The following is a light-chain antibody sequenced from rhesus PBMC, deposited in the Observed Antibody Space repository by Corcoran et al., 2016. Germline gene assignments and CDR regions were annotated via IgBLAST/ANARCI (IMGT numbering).Light chain of an antibody. Sequence: QSAPLQSPPVSGSLGQSVTISCTGTSRDIGRYNDVSWYRQQPGTTTKLMVYEVNIRPSGVSDRFSGSKSGNTASLTISGLQSEDEAVYYCSSYGASNTFIFGGGTRLTVL. CDR2: EVN. CDR3: SSYGASNTFI. V-gene: IGLV2-11*01. CDR1: SRDIGRYND. J-gene: IGLJ1*01.